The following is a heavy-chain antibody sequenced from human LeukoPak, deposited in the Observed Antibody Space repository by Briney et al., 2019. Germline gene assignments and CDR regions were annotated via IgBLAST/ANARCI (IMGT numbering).Heavy chain of an antibody. J-gene: IGHJ4*02. CDR2: ISSSSSYI. Sequence: PGGSLRLSCAASGFTFSSYSMNWVRQAPGKGLEWVSSISSSSSYIYYADSVKGRFTISRDNAKNSLYLQMNSLRAEDTAVYYCVRGGYCTNGVCNFDYWGQGTLVTVSS. CDR3: VRGGYCTNGVCNFDY. D-gene: IGHD2-8*01. V-gene: IGHV3-21*01. CDR1: GFTFSSYS.